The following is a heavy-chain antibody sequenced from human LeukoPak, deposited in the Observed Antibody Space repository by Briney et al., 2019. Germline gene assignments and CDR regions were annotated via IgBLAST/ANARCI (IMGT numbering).Heavy chain of an antibody. CDR1: GFTFSNYA. V-gene: IGHV3-23*01. J-gene: IGHJ4*02. CDR3: TRTRGCSSTSCYADY. D-gene: IGHD2-2*01. Sequence: PGGSLRLSCAASGFTFSNYAMIWVRQAPVKGLEWVSGISGSGDSTYYADSVKGRFTISRDNSKNTLYLQMNSLRAEDTALYYCTRTRGCSSTSCYADYWGQGTLVTVSS. CDR2: ISGSGDST.